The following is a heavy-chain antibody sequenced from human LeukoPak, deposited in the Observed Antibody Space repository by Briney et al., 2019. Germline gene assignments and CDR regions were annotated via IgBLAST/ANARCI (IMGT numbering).Heavy chain of an antibody. CDR2: MSTSGTT. J-gene: IGHJ6*03. CDR3: ARENLAAAGTRGGYYYYFYMDV. Sequence: SQTLSLTCTVSGGSISSGNYYWSWIRQPAGKGLEWIGRMSTSGTTNYNPSLKSRVTMSVDTSKNQFSLKLSSVTAADTAVYYCARENLAAAGTRGGYYYYFYMDVWGKGTTVTVSS. D-gene: IGHD6-13*01. V-gene: IGHV4-61*02. CDR1: GGSISSGNYY.